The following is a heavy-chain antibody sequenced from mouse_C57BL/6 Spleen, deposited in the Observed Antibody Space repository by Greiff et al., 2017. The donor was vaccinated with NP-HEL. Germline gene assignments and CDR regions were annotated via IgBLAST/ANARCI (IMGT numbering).Heavy chain of an antibody. V-gene: IGHV1-82*01. CDR1: GYAFSSSW. Sequence: QVQLQQSGPELVKPGASVKISCKASGYAFSSSWMNWVKQRPGKGLEWIGRIYPGDGDTNYNGKFKGKATLTADKSSSTAYMQLSSLTSEDSAVYFCARRSSTMITTNYFDYWGQGTTLTVSS. J-gene: IGHJ2*01. D-gene: IGHD2-4*01. CDR2: IYPGDGDT. CDR3: ARRSSTMITTNYFDY.